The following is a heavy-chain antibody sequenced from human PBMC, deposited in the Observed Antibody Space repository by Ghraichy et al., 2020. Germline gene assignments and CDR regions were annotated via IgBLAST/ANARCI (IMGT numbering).Heavy chain of an antibody. Sequence: SGPTLVKPTQTLTLTCAFSGFSLSTSGVGVGWIHQPPGKALEWLALVYWNGDKLYSASLKSRVTITKDTSKNQVVLTMTNLDPVDTATYYCAHVEYGTSATDYFYYGMDVWGQGTTVTVSS. J-gene: IGHJ6*02. CDR1: GFSLSTSGVG. V-gene: IGHV2-5*01. D-gene: IGHD6-6*01. CDR3: AHVEYGTSATDYFYYGMDV. CDR2: VYWNGDK.